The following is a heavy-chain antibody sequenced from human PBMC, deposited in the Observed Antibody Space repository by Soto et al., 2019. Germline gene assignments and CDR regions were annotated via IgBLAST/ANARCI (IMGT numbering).Heavy chain of an antibody. J-gene: IGHJ6*02. CDR1: GYSFTSYW. CDR2: IYPGDSDT. CDR3: ARQKSVAVAGTWYYYYGMDV. D-gene: IGHD6-19*01. V-gene: IGHV5-51*01. Sequence: GESLKISCKVSGYSFTSYWIGWVRQMPGKGLEWMGIIYPGDSDTRYSPSFQGQVTISADKSISTAYLQWSSLKASDTAMYYCARQKSVAVAGTWYYYYGMDVWGQGTTVTVSS.